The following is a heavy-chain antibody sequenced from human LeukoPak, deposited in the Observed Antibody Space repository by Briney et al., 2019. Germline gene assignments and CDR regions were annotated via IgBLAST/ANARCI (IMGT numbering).Heavy chain of an antibody. CDR3: ARATPYYDFWSGHGGFDY. V-gene: IGHV1-69*05. Sequence: SVKVSCKASGGTFISYAISWVRQAPGQGLGWMGGIIPIFGTANYAQKFQGRVTITTDESTSTAYMELSSLRSEDTAVYYCARATPYYDFWSGHGGFDYWGQGTLVTVSS. D-gene: IGHD3-3*01. CDR2: IIPIFGTA. CDR1: GGTFISYA. J-gene: IGHJ4*02.